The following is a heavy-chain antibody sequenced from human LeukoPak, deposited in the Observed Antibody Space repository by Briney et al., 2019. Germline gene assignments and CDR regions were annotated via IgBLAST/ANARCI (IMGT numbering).Heavy chain of an antibody. CDR3: ARVPLGYCSSTSCYRAYFQH. V-gene: IGHV4-34*01. J-gene: IGHJ1*01. D-gene: IGHD2-2*02. CDR2: INHSGST. Sequence: PSETLSLTCAVYGGSFSGYYWSWIRQPPGKGLEWIGEINHSGSTNYNPSLKSRVTISVDTSKNQFSLKLSSVTAADTAVYYCARVPLGYCSSTSCYRAYFQHWGQGTLVTVSS. CDR1: GGSFSGYY.